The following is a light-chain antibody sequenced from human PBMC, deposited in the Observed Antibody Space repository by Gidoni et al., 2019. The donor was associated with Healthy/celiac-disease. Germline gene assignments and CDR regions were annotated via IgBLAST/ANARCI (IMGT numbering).Light chain of an antibody. CDR3: QQSYSTPYT. V-gene: IGKV1-39*01. CDR2: AAS. CDR1: QSISSY. J-gene: IGKJ2*01. Sequence: DIRMTQSPSSLSASVGDRVNITCRASQSISSYLHWYQQKPGKAPKLLIYAASSLQSGVPSRFSGSGSGTDFTLTISSLQPEDFATYYCQQSYSTPYTFGQGTKLEIK.